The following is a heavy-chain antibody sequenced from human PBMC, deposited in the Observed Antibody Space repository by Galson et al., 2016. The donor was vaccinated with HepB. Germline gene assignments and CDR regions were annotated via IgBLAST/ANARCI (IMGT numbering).Heavy chain of an antibody. J-gene: IGHJ3*02. CDR1: GGSLSAYY. V-gene: IGHV4-34*01. CDR3: ATGYWSGGRCYSGAFHI. CDR2: SSHTGST. Sequence: ETLSLTCAVHGGSLSAYYWNWLRQPPGKGLEWIGESSHTGSTDYNPSLKSRVAFSVDTSKNQFSLNLNSVTDADTAVYYCATGYWSGGRCYSGAFHIWGRGTMVTVAS. D-gene: IGHD2-15*01.